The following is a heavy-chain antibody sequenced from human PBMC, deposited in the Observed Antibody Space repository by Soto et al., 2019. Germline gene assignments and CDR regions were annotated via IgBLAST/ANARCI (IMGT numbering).Heavy chain of an antibody. Sequence: ASVKVSCKASGGTFSSYAISWVRQAPGQGLEWMGGIIPIFGTANYAQKFQGRVTITADESTSTAYMELSSLRSEDTAVYYCAAGKYYYGSGSFDYYYGMDVWGQGTTVTVSS. V-gene: IGHV1-69*01. CDR2: IIPIFGTA. CDR1: GGTFSSYA. D-gene: IGHD3-10*01. CDR3: AAGKYYYGSGSFDYYYGMDV. J-gene: IGHJ6*02.